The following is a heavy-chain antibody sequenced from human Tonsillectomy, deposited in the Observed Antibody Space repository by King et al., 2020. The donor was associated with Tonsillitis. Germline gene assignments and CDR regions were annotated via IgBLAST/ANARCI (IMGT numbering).Heavy chain of an antibody. CDR1: GDSITSSSYY. V-gene: IGHV4-39*01. D-gene: IGHD6-19*01. J-gene: IGHJ4*02. CDR2: ISYSGST. Sequence: QLQESGPGLVKPSETLSLTCTVSGDSITSSSYYWGWIRQPPGKGLEWIGTISYSGSTYYNPSLKSRVTISVDTSKNQFSLKLSSVTAADTAVYYCARRRSSGWYYFAYRGQGTLVTVSS. CDR3: ARRRSSGWYYFAY.